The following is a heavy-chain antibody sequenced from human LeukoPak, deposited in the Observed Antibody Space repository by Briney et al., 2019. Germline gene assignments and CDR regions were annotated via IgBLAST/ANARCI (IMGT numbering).Heavy chain of an antibody. V-gene: IGHV3-23*01. Sequence: PGGSLRLSCAASGFTFSSYAMSWVRQAPGKGLEWVSAISGSGGSTYYADSVKGRFTVSRDNAKNTLYLQMNRLRAEDTAVYYCAKDSGSFAYNWFDPWGQGTLVTVSS. CDR1: GFTFSSYA. CDR3: AKDSGSFAYNWFDP. CDR2: ISGSGGST. J-gene: IGHJ5*02. D-gene: IGHD1-26*01.